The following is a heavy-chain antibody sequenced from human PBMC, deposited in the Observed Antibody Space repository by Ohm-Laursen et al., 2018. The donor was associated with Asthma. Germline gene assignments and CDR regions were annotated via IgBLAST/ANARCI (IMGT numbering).Heavy chain of an antibody. CDR2: IYYSGST. Sequence: SDTLSLTCAVSGGSISSGGYYWSWIRQHPGKGLEWIGYIYYSGSTYYNPSLKSRVTISVDTSKNQFSLKLRSVTAADTAVYYCARDSDAYFDYWGQGTLVTVSS. CDR1: GGSISSGGYY. CDR3: ARDSDAYFDY. V-gene: IGHV4-31*11. D-gene: IGHD2-8*01. J-gene: IGHJ4*02.